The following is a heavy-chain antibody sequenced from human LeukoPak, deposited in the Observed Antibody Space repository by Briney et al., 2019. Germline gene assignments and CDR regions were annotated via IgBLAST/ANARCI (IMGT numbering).Heavy chain of an antibody. CDR1: GGSISSSSDY. CDR2: IYYSGST. J-gene: IGHJ4*02. D-gene: IGHD2-21*02. Sequence: SETLSLTCTVSGGSISSSSDYGGWIRQPPGEWLERIGSIYYSGSTYYNPSLKSRVTISVDTSKNQFSLKLTSVTAADTAVYDCARHGHHGDHDYWGQGTLVTVSS. V-gene: IGHV4-39*01. CDR3: ARHGHHGDHDY.